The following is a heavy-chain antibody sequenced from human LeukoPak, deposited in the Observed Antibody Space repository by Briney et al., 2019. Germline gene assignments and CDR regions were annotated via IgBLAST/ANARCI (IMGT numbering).Heavy chain of an antibody. CDR1: GFTFSSYA. J-gene: IGHJ4*02. Sequence: GGFLRLSCAASGFTFSSYAMNWVRQAPGKGLEWVANINPDGGEERYVDSVKGRFVIPRDNAKNSLYLQMNSLRAEDTAVYYCAIWGADQNYWGQGTLVTVSS. CDR3: AIWGADQNY. V-gene: IGHV3-7*02. D-gene: IGHD3-16*01. CDR2: INPDGGEE.